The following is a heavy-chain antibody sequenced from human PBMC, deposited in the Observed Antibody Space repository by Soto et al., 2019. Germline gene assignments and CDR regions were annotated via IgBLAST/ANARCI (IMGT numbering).Heavy chain of an antibody. D-gene: IGHD3-10*01. J-gene: IGHJ4*02. CDR1: GGSFSGYY. CDR2: INHSRRT. Sequence: PSETLSLTCAVYGGSFSGYYWSWIRQPPGKGLEWIGEINHSRRTNYNPSLKSRVTIPVDTSKNQFSLKLRSVTAADTAVYYCARGWVGTGSHYFRFWGQGALVTVSS. CDR3: ARGWVGTGSHYFRF. V-gene: IGHV4-34*01.